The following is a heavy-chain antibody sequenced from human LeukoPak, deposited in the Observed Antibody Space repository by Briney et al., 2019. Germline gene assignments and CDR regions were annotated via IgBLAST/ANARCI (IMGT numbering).Heavy chain of an antibody. CDR2: INWNGDKT. CDR3: ARVARYGDYIGGSDY. D-gene: IGHD4-17*01. Sequence: GGSLRLSCAASGFTFDDFAMSWVRQVPGRGLEWVSGINWNGDKTGYADSVKGRFTISRDNAKNSLDLQMNSLRAEDTAVYYCARVARYGDYIGGSDYWGQGALVTVSS. V-gene: IGHV3-20*04. CDR1: GFTFDDFA. J-gene: IGHJ4*02.